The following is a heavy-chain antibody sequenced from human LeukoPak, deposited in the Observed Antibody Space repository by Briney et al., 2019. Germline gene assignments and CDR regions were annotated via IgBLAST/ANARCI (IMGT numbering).Heavy chain of an antibody. D-gene: IGHD3-22*01. V-gene: IGHV1-69*04. CDR1: GGTFNSYA. CDR2: IIPILGIA. Sequence: ASVKVSCKASGGTFNSYAISWVRQAPGQGLEWMGRIIPILGIANYAQKFQGRVTITADKSTSTAYMELSSLRSEDTAVYYCAREYDSSGYYNLGWFDPWGQGTLVTVSS. J-gene: IGHJ5*02. CDR3: AREYDSSGYYNLGWFDP.